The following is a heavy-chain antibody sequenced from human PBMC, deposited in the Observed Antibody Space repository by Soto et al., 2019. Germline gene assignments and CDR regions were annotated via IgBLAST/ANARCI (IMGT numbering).Heavy chain of an antibody. J-gene: IGHJ6*02. CDR3: ARKRLYSSSPRGYYYYYGMDV. CDR1: GDSISSTNYY. D-gene: IGHD6-6*01. V-gene: IGHV4-39*07. Sequence: PSETLSLTCTVSGDSISSTNYYWGWIRQPPGKGLEWIGSFYYSGSSNYNPSLKSRVTISVDTSKNQFSLELSSVTAADTAVYYCARKRLYSSSPRGYYYYYGMDVWGQGTTVTVSS. CDR2: FYYSGSS.